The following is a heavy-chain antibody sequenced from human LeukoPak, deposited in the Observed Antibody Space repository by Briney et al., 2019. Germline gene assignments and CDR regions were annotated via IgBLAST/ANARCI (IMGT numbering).Heavy chain of an antibody. D-gene: IGHD6-13*01. Sequence: SETLSLTCTVSRGSIRTADYYWAWVRQPPGEGLEWLGSIYFSGTPYFNPSLKSRVAVSIDTSKNLFSLKVTSVNASDTAVYFCARTSSWYAGAWFDSWGQGTLVTVSS. CDR3: ARTSSWYAGAWFDS. CDR1: RGSIRTADYY. J-gene: IGHJ5*01. CDR2: IYFSGTP. V-gene: IGHV4-39*01.